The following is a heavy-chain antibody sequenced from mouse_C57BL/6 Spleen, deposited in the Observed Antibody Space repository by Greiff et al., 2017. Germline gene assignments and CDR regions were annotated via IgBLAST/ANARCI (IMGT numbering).Heavy chain of an antibody. CDR3: ARSRVYYGNYGWYFDV. CDR1: GYTFTSYW. CDR2: IDPSDSET. Sequence: VQLQQPGAELVRPGSSVKLSCKASGYTFTSYWMHWVKQRPIQGLEWIGNIDPSDSETHYNQKFKDKATLTVDKSSSTAYMQLSSLTSEDSAVYYCARSRVYYGNYGWYFDVWGTGTTVTVSS. J-gene: IGHJ1*03. D-gene: IGHD2-1*01. V-gene: IGHV1-52*01.